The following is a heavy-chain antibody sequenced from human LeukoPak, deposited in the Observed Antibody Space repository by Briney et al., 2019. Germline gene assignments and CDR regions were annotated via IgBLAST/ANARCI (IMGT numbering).Heavy chain of an antibody. CDR2: IYYSGST. D-gene: IGHD6-19*01. V-gene: IGHV4-59*01. Sequence: PSETLSLTCTVSGGSLSSYYWSWLRQPPGKGLEWIGYIYYSGSTNYNPSLKSRVTISVDTSKNQFSLKLSSVTAADTAVYYCAREVTAVADAFDIWGQGTMVTVSS. CDR1: GGSLSSYY. CDR3: AREVTAVADAFDI. J-gene: IGHJ3*02.